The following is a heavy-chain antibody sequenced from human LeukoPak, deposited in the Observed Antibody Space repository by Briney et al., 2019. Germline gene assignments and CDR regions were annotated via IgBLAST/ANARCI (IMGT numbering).Heavy chain of an antibody. CDR1: RHTLTSYY. CDR2: INPSGGST. V-gene: IGHV1-46*01. CDR3: ARDLLKAGSETFDY. D-gene: IGHD3-10*01. J-gene: IGHJ4*02. Sequence: ASVKVSCKPSRHTLTSYYIHWVRQAPGQRLEWIGIINPSGGSTSYAQKFQGRVTMTRDTSTSTVYMELSSLRSEDTAVYYCARDLLKAGSETFDYWGQGTLVTVSS.